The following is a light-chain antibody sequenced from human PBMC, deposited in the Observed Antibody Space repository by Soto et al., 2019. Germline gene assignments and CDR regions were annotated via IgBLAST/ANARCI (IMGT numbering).Light chain of an antibody. J-gene: IGLJ3*02. V-gene: IGLV2-14*01. CDR1: SSDIGDYNY. CDR3: TSYTSGNTWV. Sequence: QSVLTQPASVSGSPGQSITISCTGTSSDIGDYNYVSWYQQHPGKGPKLMIYEVTNRPSGVSNRFSGSKSDNTASLTISGLQAEDEADYYCTSYTSGNTWVFGGGTKLTVL. CDR2: EVT.